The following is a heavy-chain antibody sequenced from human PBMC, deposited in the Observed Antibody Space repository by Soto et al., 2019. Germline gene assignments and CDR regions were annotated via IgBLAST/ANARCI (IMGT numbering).Heavy chain of an antibody. CDR2: INWSSGST. CDR3: ARGRGALTVISNWFDP. J-gene: IGHJ5*02. Sequence: GGSLRLSCEASGLTFEDYAMHWIRQAPGKGLEWVAGINWSSGSTGYADSVKGRFTISRDNVNNSLHLEMSTLKAEDTAMYYCARGRGALTVISNWFDPWGQGTLVTVSS. V-gene: IGHV3-9*01. CDR1: GLTFEDYA. D-gene: IGHD2-21*01.